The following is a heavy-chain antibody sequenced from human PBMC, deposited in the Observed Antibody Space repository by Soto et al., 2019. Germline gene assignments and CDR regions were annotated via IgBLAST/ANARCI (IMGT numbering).Heavy chain of an antibody. V-gene: IGHV4-34*01. CDR1: GGSFSVYD. CDR2: INHSGST. Sequence: SGSLSLTCAVYGGSFSVYDWSWIRQTPGKGLEWIGEINHSGSTNYNPSLKSRVTISVDTSKNQFSLKLSSVTAADTAVYYCARAIIAVAGTGGAFDIWGQGTMVTVSS. D-gene: IGHD6-19*01. J-gene: IGHJ3*02. CDR3: ARAIIAVAGTGGAFDI.